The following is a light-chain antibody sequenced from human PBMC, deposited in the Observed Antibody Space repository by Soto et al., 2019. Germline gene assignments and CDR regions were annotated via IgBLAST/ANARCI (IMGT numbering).Light chain of an antibody. J-gene: IGKJ5*01. CDR3: QQRSNWHPST. CDR2: GAS. CDR1: QSVSSSY. V-gene: IGKV3D-20*02. Sequence: LSHSLGTLALSAGERDTLSCRAIQSVSSSYLAWYQQKPGQAPRLLIYGASSRATGIPARFSGSGSGTEFTLAISSLEPEDFAVYYCQQRSNWHPSTFGQGTRLEI.